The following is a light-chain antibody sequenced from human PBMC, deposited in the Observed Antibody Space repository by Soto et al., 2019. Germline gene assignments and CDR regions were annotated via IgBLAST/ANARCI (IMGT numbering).Light chain of an antibody. CDR3: QQSYTTPLT. J-gene: IGKJ4*01. CDR2: AAS. Sequence: DIQMTQSPSSLSASVGDRVTITWRASQSISSCLNWYQQKPGKAPKLLIYAASSLQSGVPSRFSGSGSGTDFTLTISSLQPEDFAAYYCQQSYTTPLTFGGGTKVEIK. CDR1: QSISSC. V-gene: IGKV1-39*01.